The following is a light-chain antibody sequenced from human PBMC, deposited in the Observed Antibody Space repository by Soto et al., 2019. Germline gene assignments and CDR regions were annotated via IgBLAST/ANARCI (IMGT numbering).Light chain of an antibody. CDR3: QQYFDWPRT. CDR1: RSVSTF. J-gene: IGKJ1*01. V-gene: IGKV3-11*01. Sequence: ETVFTHSPSTLSLSACQRATLSCRASRSVSTFLAWYRQRPGQPPRLLTYEASTREAGIPARFSGSGSETDFTLTISSLEPEDFAVYYCQQYFDWPRTFGQGTKVDIK. CDR2: EAS.